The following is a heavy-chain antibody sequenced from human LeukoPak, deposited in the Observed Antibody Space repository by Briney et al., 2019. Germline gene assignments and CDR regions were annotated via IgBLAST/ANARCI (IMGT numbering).Heavy chain of an antibody. CDR2: IFNTGDTI. CDR1: GFTFSDWY. V-gene: IGHV3-11*01. J-gene: IGHJ6*02. CDR3: ARGHYGLDV. Sequence: GGSLRLSGAASGFTFSDWYLSWIRQAPDKGLEWVSYIFNTGDTIYYADSVKGRFTISRDNAKNSVYLQMNSLRAEDTAVYYCARGHYGLDVWGQGTTVTVSS.